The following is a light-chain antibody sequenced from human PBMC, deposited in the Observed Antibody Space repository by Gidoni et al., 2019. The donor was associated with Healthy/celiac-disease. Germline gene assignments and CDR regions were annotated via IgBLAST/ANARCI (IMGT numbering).Light chain of an antibody. J-gene: IGLJ2*01. Sequence: QSVLTQPPSASGTPGQRVTISCSGSSSNIGSNTVNWYQQLPGTAPKLLIYSNNQRPSGVPARFSGSKSGTSASLAISGLQSEDEADYYCAAWDDSLNGDVVFGGGTKLTXL. V-gene: IGLV1-44*01. CDR2: SNN. CDR1: SSNIGSNT. CDR3: AAWDDSLNGDVV.